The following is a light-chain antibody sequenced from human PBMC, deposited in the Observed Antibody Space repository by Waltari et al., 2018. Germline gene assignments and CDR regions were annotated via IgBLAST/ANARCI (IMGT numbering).Light chain of an antibody. Sequence: EIVLTQSPGTLSLSPGERATISSRASPSVGRYLAWYQQKPGHAPRLLIYDAATRATGIPHRFSGSVSGTDFSITISRLEPEDFAVDYCQKYVNLPATFGQGTKVEIK. CDR1: PSVGRY. J-gene: IGKJ1*01. CDR2: DAA. V-gene: IGKV3-20*01. CDR3: QKYVNLPAT.